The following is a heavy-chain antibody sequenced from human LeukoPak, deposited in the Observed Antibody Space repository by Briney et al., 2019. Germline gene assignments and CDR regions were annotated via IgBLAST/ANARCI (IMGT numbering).Heavy chain of an antibody. CDR3: TRMTTGHDY. Sequence: PSETLSLTCAVSGVSFVDYYWAWVRQTPGKGLEWIGEINHSGYTNDSPSLKSRVTLSIDTSRKQFSLNLRSVTVADAGTYYCTRMTTGHDYWGQGTLVTVSS. J-gene: IGHJ4*02. CDR1: GVSFVDYY. V-gene: IGHV4-34*01. CDR2: INHSGYT. D-gene: IGHD4-17*01.